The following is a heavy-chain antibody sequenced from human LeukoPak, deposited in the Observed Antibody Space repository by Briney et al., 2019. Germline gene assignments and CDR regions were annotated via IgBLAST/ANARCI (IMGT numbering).Heavy chain of an antibody. V-gene: IGHV1-18*01. J-gene: IGHJ1*01. Sequence: ASVTVSFKASGYTFTSYGISWVRQAPGQGLEWMGWISAYNGNTNYAQKLQGRVTMTTDTSTSTAYMELRSLRSDDTAVYYCANERRVRYEEYFQQWGQGTLVTVSS. CDR3: ANERRVRYEEYFQQ. CDR2: ISAYNGNT. CDR1: GYTFTSYG. D-gene: IGHD1-1*01.